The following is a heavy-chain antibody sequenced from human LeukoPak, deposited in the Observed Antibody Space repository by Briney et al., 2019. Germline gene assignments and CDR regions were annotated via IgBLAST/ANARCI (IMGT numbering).Heavy chain of an antibody. Sequence: GGSLRLSCAASGFTFSSYAMSWVRQAPGKGLEWVAFIRYDGSDKYYADSVKGRFTISRDKSKSTLYLYMNSLRAEDTAVYYCAKDYTSNCFDSWGQGILLTVSS. CDR1: GFTFSSYA. CDR3: AKDYTSNCFDS. J-gene: IGHJ5*01. CDR2: IRYDGSDK. V-gene: IGHV3-30*02.